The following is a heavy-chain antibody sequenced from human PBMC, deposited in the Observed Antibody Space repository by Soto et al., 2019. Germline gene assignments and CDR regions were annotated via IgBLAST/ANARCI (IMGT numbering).Heavy chain of an antibody. CDR3: AKSYYDSSGYYWIDQ. CDR1: GFTFITYG. D-gene: IGHD3-22*01. V-gene: IGHV3-30*18. CDR2: ISYDGSKK. Sequence: RSXSCAASGFTFITYGMHWVRQAPGKGLEWVAVISYDGSKKDYADSVKGRFTISRDNSKYTLYLQTNSLRAEDTAVYYCAKSYYDSSGYYWIDQWGHGTLVTVSS. J-gene: IGHJ5*02.